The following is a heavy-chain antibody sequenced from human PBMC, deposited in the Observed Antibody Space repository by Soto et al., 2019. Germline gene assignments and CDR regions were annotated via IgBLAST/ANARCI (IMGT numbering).Heavy chain of an antibody. V-gene: IGHV4-4*01. CDR3: ARDLHNFGVAFDI. CDR2: VFHGGTT. D-gene: IGHD2-8*01. Sequence: QVQLQESGPGLVKPAVTQSLSCNVFGDSISRSNWWSWVRQSPGGGLEWIGEVFHGGTTNYNPSLKSRVTISVDKSKNQFSLKLNSMTAADTAVYFCARDLHNFGVAFDIWGQGALVTVSS. J-gene: IGHJ4*02. CDR1: GDSISRSNW.